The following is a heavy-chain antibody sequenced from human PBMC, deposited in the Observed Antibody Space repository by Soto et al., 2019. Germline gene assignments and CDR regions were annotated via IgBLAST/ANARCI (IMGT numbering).Heavy chain of an antibody. CDR2: ISAYNGNT. Sequence: ASVKVSCKASGYSFTSYGISWVRPAPGQGLEWMGWISAYNGNTNYAQKLQGRVTMTTDTSTSTAYMELRSLRSDDTAVYYCARSKQQLGQVDYWGQGTLVTVSS. CDR3: ARSKQQLGQVDY. CDR1: GYSFTSYG. J-gene: IGHJ4*02. V-gene: IGHV1-18*01. D-gene: IGHD6-13*01.